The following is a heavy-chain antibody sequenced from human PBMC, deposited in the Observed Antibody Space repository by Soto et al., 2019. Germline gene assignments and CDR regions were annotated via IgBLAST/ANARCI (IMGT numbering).Heavy chain of an antibody. CDR2: IIPLIGVV. Sequence: QVQLVQSGAEVKKPGSSVKVSCKASGGIFSSHTISWVRQAPGQGLELMGRIIPLIGVVNYAQKFQDRATITADKSTSTAYMELSNLRPEDTAVYFCASLTGSSTGWVDYWGQGTLVTVSS. J-gene: IGHJ4*02. V-gene: IGHV1-69*02. CDR3: ASLTGSSTGWVDY. CDR1: GGIFSSHT. D-gene: IGHD2-2*01.